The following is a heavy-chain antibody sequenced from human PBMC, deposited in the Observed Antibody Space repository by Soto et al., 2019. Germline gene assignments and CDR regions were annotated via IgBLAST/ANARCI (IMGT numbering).Heavy chain of an antibody. V-gene: IGHV3-23*01. CDR1: GFTFSSYA. CDR3: ARGDRGGSGSPASYYYSGLDV. J-gene: IGHJ6*02. Sequence: ESGGDLVQPGGSLRLSCAASGFTFSSYAMSWVRQAPGKGLEWVSSVSAGGDMTYYSDSVKGRFTISRDNSNNALFLQMNSLRAEDTALYYCARGDRGGSGSPASYYYSGLDVWGQGTTVTVSS. D-gene: IGHD3-10*01. CDR2: VSAGGDMT.